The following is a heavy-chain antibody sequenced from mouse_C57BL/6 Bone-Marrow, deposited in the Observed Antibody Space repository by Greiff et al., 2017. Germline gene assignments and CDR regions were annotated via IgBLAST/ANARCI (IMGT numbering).Heavy chain of an antibody. CDR2: IHPNSGST. CDR1: GYTFTSYW. V-gene: IGHV1-64*01. J-gene: IGHJ3*01. Sequence: VQLQQPGAELVKPGASVKLSCKASGYTFTSYWMHRVKQRPGQGLEWIGMIHPNSGSTNYNEKFKSKATLTVDKSSSTAYMQLSSLTSEDSAVYYCASDYGSSYDWFAYWGQGTLVTVSA. D-gene: IGHD1-1*01. CDR3: ASDYGSSYDWFAY.